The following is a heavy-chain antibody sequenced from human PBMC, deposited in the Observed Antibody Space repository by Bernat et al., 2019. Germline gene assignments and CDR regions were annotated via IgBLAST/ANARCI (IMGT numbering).Heavy chain of an antibody. CDR3: ARDSLGCSSTSCYRGHYYYYYGMDV. D-gene: IGHD2-2*01. CDR1: GFTFSSYA. J-gene: IGHJ6*02. V-gene: IGHV3-30-3*01. Sequence: QVQLVESGGGVVQPGRSLRLSCAASGFTFSSYAMLWVRQAPGKGLEWVAVISYDGSNKYYADSVKGRFTISRDNSKNTLYLQMNSLRAEDTAVYYCARDSLGCSSTSCYRGHYYYYYGMDVWGQGTTVTVSS. CDR2: ISYDGSNK.